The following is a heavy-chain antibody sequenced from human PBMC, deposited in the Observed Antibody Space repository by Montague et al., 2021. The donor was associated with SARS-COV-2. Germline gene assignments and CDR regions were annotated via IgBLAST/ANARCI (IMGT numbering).Heavy chain of an antibody. CDR2: ISSSSSYI. Sequence: LSLSLAASGFTFSIYSMNWVRQAPGKGLEWVSSISSSSSYIYYSDSVKGRFTISRDNAKNSPYLQMNSLRAEDTAVYYCARDARYDFWSGYYFDYWGQGTLVTVSS. CDR3: ARDARYDFWSGYYFDY. J-gene: IGHJ4*02. D-gene: IGHD3-3*01. CDR1: GFTFSIYS. V-gene: IGHV3-21*01.